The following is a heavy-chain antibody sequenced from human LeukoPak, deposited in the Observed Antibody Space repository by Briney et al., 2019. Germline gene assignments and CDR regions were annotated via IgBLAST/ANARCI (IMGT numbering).Heavy chain of an antibody. Sequence: GASLRLSCAASGFTFSTYAMSWVRHAPGKGLGCVSSISGRNGSTYYADSGKGRFTICRDNAKNSLYLQMNSLRAEDTVVYYCARVRLERSDAFDIWGQGTMVTVSS. CDR2: ISGRNGST. D-gene: IGHD1-1*01. CDR3: ARVRLERSDAFDI. V-gene: IGHV3-23*01. CDR1: GFTFSTYA. J-gene: IGHJ3*02.